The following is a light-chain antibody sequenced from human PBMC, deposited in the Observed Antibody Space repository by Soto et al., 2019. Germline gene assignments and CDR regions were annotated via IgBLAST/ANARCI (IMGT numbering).Light chain of an antibody. J-gene: IGLJ2*01. CDR2: EGT. CDR3: CSYAGSNTHVV. CDR1: SNDVGSYNL. Sequence: QPASVSGSPGQSITISCTGTSNDVGSYNLVSWYQQHPGKAPKVMIYEGTKRPSGVSNRFSGSKSGNTASLTISGLQAEDEADYYCCSYAGSNTHVVFGGGTKVTVL. V-gene: IGLV2-23*01.